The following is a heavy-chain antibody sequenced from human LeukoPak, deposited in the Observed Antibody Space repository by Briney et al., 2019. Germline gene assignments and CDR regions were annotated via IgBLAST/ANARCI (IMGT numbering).Heavy chain of an antibody. D-gene: IGHD4-17*01. V-gene: IGHV3-21*01. Sequence: GGSLRLSCAASGFTFSSYSMNWVRQALGKGLEWVSSISTSSSYIYYADSVKGRFIISRDNAKNSLYLQMNSLRAEDTAVYYCASARAGLTVTTLYYFDYWGQGTLVTVSS. CDR2: ISTSSSYI. CDR3: ASARAGLTVTTLYYFDY. J-gene: IGHJ4*02. CDR1: GFTFSSYS.